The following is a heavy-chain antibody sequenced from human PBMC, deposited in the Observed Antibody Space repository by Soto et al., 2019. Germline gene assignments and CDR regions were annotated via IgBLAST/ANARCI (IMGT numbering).Heavy chain of an antibody. D-gene: IGHD6-13*01. V-gene: IGHV3-30*18. J-gene: IGHJ5*02. CDR3: AKDQQQHVVRGWFDP. CDR2: ISYDGNNN. Sequence: QVQLVESGGGVVQPGTSLRLSCAASGFTLSNYGMHWFRQAPGKGLEWVTSISYDGNNNYSVDSVKGRFTISRDISKNTLYLQMNSLRVEDTALYYCAKDQQQHVVRGWFDPWGQGTLVTVSS. CDR1: GFTLSNYG.